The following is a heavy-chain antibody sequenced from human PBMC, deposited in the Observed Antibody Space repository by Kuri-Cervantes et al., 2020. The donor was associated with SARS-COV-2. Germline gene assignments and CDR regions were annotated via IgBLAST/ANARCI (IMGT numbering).Heavy chain of an antibody. CDR1: GGSMSSYY. V-gene: IGHV4-59*12. Sequence: GSLRLSCTVSGGSMSSYYWSWIRQVPGKGLEWIGYIFDSGNTNHNPPLRSRVTISIDTSKNQFSLKLGSVTAADTAVYYCAKEMPPYSSGWLHRSELDYWGQGTLVTVSS. J-gene: IGHJ4*02. D-gene: IGHD6-19*01. CDR2: IFDSGNT. CDR3: AKEMPPYSSGWLHRSELDY.